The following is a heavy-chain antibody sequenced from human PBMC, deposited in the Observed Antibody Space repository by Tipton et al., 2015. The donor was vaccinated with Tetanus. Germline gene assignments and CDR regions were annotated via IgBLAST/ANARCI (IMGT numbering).Heavy chain of an antibody. D-gene: IGHD5-24*01. Sequence: LRLSCTVSGGSISSNVYYWAWIRQPPGKGPQWIGNIFYSGSINYNPSLKSRLTISADTAKNQFSLKLNSVTASDTAVYYCARRWLVGNGLDVWGQGTTVTVSS. CDR1: GGSISSNVYY. CDR2: IFYSGSI. V-gene: IGHV4-39*01. J-gene: IGHJ6*02. CDR3: ARRWLVGNGLDV.